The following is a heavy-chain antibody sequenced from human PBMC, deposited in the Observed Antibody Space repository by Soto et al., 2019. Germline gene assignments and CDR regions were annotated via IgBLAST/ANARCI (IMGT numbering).Heavy chain of an antibody. V-gene: IGHV3-21*01. J-gene: IGHJ4*02. CDR2: ISSSGDYL. Sequence: PGGSLRFSCAASVFTFRRNDMNWVSQAPGKRLEWVASISSSGDYLYYPDSVKGRFIISRDNFQNSLFLQMNNMRADDTAVYYGVRGVDDEDGAAAAWLFFENWGQGT. D-gene: IGHD3-22*01. CDR1: VFTFRRND. CDR3: VRGVDDEDGAAAAWLFFEN.